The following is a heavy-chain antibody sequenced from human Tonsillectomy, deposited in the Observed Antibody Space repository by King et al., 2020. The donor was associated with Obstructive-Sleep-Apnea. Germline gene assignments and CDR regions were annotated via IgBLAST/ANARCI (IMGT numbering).Heavy chain of an antibody. V-gene: IGHV3-48*04. CDR2: ISSSSGTI. Sequence: QLVQSGGGLVQPGGSLRLSCAASGFTFSTYSMDWVRQAPGKGLEWVSYISSSSGTIYYTDSVKGRFTISRDNAKSSLYLQMNSLRAEDTAVYYCAGMTQTDAFDIWGQGTMVTVSS. CDR1: GFTFSTYS. CDR3: AGMTQTDAFDI. J-gene: IGHJ3*02.